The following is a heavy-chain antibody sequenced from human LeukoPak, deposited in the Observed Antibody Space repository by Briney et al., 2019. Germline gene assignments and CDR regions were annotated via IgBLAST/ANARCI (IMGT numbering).Heavy chain of an antibody. CDR2: IYYSGST. CDR3: ARMRDYYDSSGYLDY. CDR1: GGSISSSSYY. J-gene: IGHJ4*02. Sequence: SETLSLTCTVPGGSISSSSYYWGWIRQPPGKGREWIGSIYYSGSTYYNPSLKSRVTISVDTSKNQFSLKLSSVTAADTAVYYCARMRDYYDSSGYLDYWGQGTLVTVSS. D-gene: IGHD3-22*01. V-gene: IGHV4-39*01.